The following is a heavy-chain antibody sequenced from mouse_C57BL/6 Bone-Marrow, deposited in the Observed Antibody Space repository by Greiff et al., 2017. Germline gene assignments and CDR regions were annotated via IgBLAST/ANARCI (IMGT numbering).Heavy chain of an antibody. CDR3: ARPAQATFYARDY. CDR1: GYTFTSYW. V-gene: IGHV1-55*01. CDR2: IYPGSGST. D-gene: IGHD3-2*02. Sequence: QVQLQQSGAELVKPGASVKMSCKASGYTFTSYWITWVKQRPGQGLEWIGDIYPGSGSTNYNEKFKSKATLTVDTSSSTAYMQLSSLTSEDSAVYYCARPAQATFYARDYWGQGTSVTVSS. J-gene: IGHJ4*01.